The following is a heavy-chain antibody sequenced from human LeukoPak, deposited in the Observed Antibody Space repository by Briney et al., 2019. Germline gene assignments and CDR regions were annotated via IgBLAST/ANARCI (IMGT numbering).Heavy chain of an antibody. J-gene: IGHJ4*02. Sequence: SGTLSLTCAVSGGSISNNNWWSWVRQPPGMGLEWIGEIYHGGSTNYNPSLKSRVTMSVDRSKNQFSLKLSSVTAADTAVYYCARHKAGADYVDYWGQGTLVTVSS. CDR2: IYHGGST. D-gene: IGHD6-19*01. V-gene: IGHV4-4*02. CDR1: GGSISNNNW. CDR3: ARHKAGADYVDY.